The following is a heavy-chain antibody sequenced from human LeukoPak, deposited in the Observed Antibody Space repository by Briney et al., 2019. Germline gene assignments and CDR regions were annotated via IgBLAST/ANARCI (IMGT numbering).Heavy chain of an antibody. V-gene: IGHV3-33*01. CDR1: GFTFSSYG. CDR2: IWYDGSNK. D-gene: IGHD3-22*01. J-gene: IGHJ6*02. Sequence: GRSLRLSRAASGFTFSSYGMHWVRQAPGKGLEWVAVIWYDGSNKYYADSVKGRFTISRDNSKNTLYLQMNSLRAEDTAVYYCARLDYDSSGYYYYYYGMDVWGQGTTVTVSS. CDR3: ARLDYDSSGYYYYYYGMDV.